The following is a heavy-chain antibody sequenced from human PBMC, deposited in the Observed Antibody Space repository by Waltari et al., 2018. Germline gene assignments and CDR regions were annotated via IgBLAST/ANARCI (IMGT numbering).Heavy chain of an antibody. J-gene: IGHJ3*02. CDR2: IGRGGDT. CDR1: GLTCSHHD. D-gene: IGHD6-19*01. V-gene: IGHV3-13*01. CDR3: ATEVKDDISRGWAFDI. Sequence: EVQLLDSGGDLVQPGGSLGLSGAASGLTCSHHDMHWVRQGTGEGREGVSAIGRGGDTYYSDSVRGRFTISRENAKNSLYLQMNTLRDGDTAVYFCATEVKDDISRGWAFDIWGQGTMVTVSS.